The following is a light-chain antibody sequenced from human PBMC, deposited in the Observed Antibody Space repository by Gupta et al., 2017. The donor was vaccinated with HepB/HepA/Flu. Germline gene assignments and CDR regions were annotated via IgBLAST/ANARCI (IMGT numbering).Light chain of an antibody. J-gene: IGKJ1*01. CDR3: QKYNVGAPEGT. V-gene: IGKV3-15*01. CDR1: QSVSSN. CDR2: GAS. Sequence: EIVMTQSPATLSVSPGERATLSCRASQSVSSNSAWYQQKPGQAPRLLIYGASTRATGIPARFSGSGYGTEFTLTISSLLSEDFAVYYCQKYNVGAPEGTFGQGTKVEIK.